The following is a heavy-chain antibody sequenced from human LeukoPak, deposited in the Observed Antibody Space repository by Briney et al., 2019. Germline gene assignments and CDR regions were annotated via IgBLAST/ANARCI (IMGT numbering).Heavy chain of an antibody. V-gene: IGHV3-74*01. CDR2: INSDGSST. CDR3: ARGLYSYGPEFDY. Sequence: GGSLRLSCAASGFTFSSYWMHWVRQAPGKGLVWVSRINSDGSSTSYADSVKGRFTISRDNAKNTLYLQMNSLRAEDTAVYFCARGLYSYGPEFDYWGQGTLVTVSS. CDR1: GFTFSSYW. D-gene: IGHD5-18*01. J-gene: IGHJ4*02.